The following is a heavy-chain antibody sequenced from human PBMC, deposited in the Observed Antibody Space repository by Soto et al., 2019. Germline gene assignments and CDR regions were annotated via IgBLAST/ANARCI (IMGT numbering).Heavy chain of an antibody. CDR3: ARAYSGYLYNWLDP. J-gene: IGHJ5*02. CDR1: GGSFSGYY. V-gene: IGHV4-34*01. CDR2: INHSGSA. D-gene: IGHD5-12*01. Sequence: QVQLQQWGSGLLKPSETLSLTCDVNGGSFSGYYWSWIRPPPGKGLEWIGEINHSGSANYNPSLKSRVTISIDTSKNHFSLKLNSVTAADTAVYYCARAYSGYLYNWLDPWGQGTLVTVSS.